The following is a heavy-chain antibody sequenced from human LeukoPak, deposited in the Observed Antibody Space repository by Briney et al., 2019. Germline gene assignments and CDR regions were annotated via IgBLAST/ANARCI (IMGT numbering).Heavy chain of an antibody. D-gene: IGHD3-9*01. Sequence: SETLSLTCTVSGGSISSGSYYWSWIRQPAGKGLEWIGRIYTSGSTNYNPSLKSRVTISVDTSKNQLSLKLSSVTAADTAVYYCAREVFRYDTNFDYWGQGTLVTVSS. CDR2: IYTSGST. V-gene: IGHV4-61*02. J-gene: IGHJ4*02. CDR3: AREVFRYDTNFDY. CDR1: GGSISSGSYY.